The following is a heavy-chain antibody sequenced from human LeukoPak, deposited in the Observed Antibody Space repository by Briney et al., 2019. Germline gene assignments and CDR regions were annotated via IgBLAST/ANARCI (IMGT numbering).Heavy chain of an antibody. J-gene: IGHJ4*02. D-gene: IGHD3-22*01. CDR3: ARAATPPHYYYPEY. Sequence: ASVKVSCKASGYTFTGYYIHWVRQAPGQGREWMGWMNPNSGDTNYAQNFQGRVTMTRDTSISTSYMELNRLRSDDTALYYCARAATPPHYYYPEYWGQGTLVTVSS. CDR2: MNPNSGDT. V-gene: IGHV1-2*02. CDR1: GYTFTGYY.